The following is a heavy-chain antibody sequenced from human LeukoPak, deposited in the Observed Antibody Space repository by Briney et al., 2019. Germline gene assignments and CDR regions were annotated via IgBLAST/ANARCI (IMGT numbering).Heavy chain of an antibody. Sequence: GGSLRLSCAASGFTFSSYDMSWVRQAPGKGLEWVSGITYSSGYTYYADSVKGRFTISRDNSKNTLYLQMNSLRGEDTAVYYCAKQMIVSDYWGQGTLVTVSS. V-gene: IGHV3-23*01. J-gene: IGHJ4*02. CDR2: ITYSSGYT. CDR1: GFTFSSYD. D-gene: IGHD3-22*01. CDR3: AKQMIVSDY.